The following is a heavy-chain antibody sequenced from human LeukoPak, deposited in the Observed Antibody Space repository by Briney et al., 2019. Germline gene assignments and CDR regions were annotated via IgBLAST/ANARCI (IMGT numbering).Heavy chain of an antibody. V-gene: IGHV4-30-4*08. CDR2: IYYSGNT. J-gene: IGHJ4*02. Sequence: SQTLSLTCTVSGDSISSGDYYWSWIRQPPGKGLEWIGYIYYSGNTYYNPSLQSRVTISVDTSKNQFSLNLSSVTAADTAVFYCARGHDYFDYWGQGTLVTVSS. CDR1: GDSISSGDYY. CDR3: ARGHDYFDY.